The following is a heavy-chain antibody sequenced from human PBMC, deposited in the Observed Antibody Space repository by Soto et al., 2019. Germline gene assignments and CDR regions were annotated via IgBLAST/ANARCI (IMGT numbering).Heavy chain of an antibody. V-gene: IGHV3-30*18. CDR2: ISYDGSNK. J-gene: IGHJ6*02. CDR3: AKNVAATQYYGMDV. D-gene: IGHD2-15*01. Sequence: PGGSLRLSCAASGFTFSSYVMHWVRQSPGKGLEWVAVISYDGSNKYYADSVKGRFTISRDNSKNTLYLQMNSLRAEDTAVYYCAKNVAATQYYGMDVWGQGTTVTVSS. CDR1: GFTFSSYV.